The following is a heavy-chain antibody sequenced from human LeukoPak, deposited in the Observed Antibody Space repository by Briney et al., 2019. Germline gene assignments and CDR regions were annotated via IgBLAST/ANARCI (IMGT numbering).Heavy chain of an antibody. Sequence: SETLSLTCTVSGGSISSYYWSWIRQPPGKGLEWIGYIYYSGSTNYNPSLKSRVIISVDTSKNQFFLKLSSVTAADTAVYYCARVGVRGDPMFDPWGQGTLVTVSS. J-gene: IGHJ5*02. CDR1: GGSISSYY. CDR3: ARVGVRGDPMFDP. CDR2: IYYSGST. V-gene: IGHV4-59*01. D-gene: IGHD3-10*01.